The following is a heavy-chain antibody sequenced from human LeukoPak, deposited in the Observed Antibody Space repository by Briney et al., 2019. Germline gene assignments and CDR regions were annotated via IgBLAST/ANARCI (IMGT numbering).Heavy chain of an antibody. CDR1: GGSISSSNW. CDR2: IYHSGST. D-gene: IGHD1-26*01. Sequence: KPSETLSLTCAVSGGSISSSNWWSWVRQPPGKGLEWIGEIYHSGSTKYNPSLKSRVTISVDKSKNQSSLKLSSMTAADTAVYYCARSLSGSYFSGYYYGMDVWGQGTTVTVSS. CDR3: ARSLSGSYFSGYYYGMDV. J-gene: IGHJ6*02. V-gene: IGHV4-4*02.